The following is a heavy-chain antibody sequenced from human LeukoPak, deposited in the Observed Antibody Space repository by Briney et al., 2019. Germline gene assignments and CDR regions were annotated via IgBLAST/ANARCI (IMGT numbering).Heavy chain of an antibody. CDR3: ARVLRYCSGGNCYSGGLGYMDV. CDR1: GFTFNDYY. CDR2: ISSSGSSI. J-gene: IGHJ6*03. V-gene: IGHV3-11*01. Sequence: GSLRLSCAASGFTFNDYYMNWLRQAPGKGLEWVSYISSSGSSIHYADSVKGRFTISRDNAKNSLFLQMNSLRAEDTAVYYCARVLRYCSGGNCYSGGLGYMDVWGKGTTVTISS. D-gene: IGHD2-15*01.